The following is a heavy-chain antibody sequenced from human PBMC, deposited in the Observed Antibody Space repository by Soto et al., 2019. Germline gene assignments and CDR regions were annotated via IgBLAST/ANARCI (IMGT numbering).Heavy chain of an antibody. CDR3: ARRKYRYGMDV. Sequence: QVQLQQWGAGLLKPSETLSLTCAVYGGSFSGYYWSWIRQPPGKGLEWIGEINHSGSTNYNPSLKSRGTRSVDTSKNQFSRKLSSVTAADTAVYYCARRKYRYGMDVWGQGTTVTVSS. CDR1: GGSFSGYY. D-gene: IGHD2-2*01. V-gene: IGHV4-34*01. CDR2: INHSGST. J-gene: IGHJ6*02.